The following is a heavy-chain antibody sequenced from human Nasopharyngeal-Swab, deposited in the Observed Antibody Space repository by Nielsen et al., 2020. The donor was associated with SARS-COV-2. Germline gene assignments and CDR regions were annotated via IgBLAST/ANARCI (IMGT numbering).Heavy chain of an antibody. J-gene: IGHJ4*02. D-gene: IGHD6-19*01. V-gene: IGHV3-23*01. CDR2: IRGSGGTT. CDR3: TEGASRGWFYFDY. Sequence: GFLRPSCTTSRFTFSDYAMNWVRQAPGKGLEWVSTIRGSGGTTHYADAVKGRLTISRDNSKNTVYLQMNSLRTEDTAVYYCTEGASRGWFYFDYWGQGTLVTVSS. CDR1: RFTFSDYA.